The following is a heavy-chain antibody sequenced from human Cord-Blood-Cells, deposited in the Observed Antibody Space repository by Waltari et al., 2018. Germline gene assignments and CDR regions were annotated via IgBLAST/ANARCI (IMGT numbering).Heavy chain of an antibody. CDR1: GFTFSSYA. V-gene: IGHV3-23*01. Sequence: VHGGGSLRLSCAASGFTFSSYAMSWVRQAPGKGLEWVSAISGSGGSTYYADSVKGRFTISRDNSKNTLYLQMNSLRAEDTAVYYCAKVVVPNLYFDYWGQGTLVTVSS. J-gene: IGHJ4*02. D-gene: IGHD3-16*02. CDR3: AKVVVPNLYFDY. CDR2: ISGSGGST.